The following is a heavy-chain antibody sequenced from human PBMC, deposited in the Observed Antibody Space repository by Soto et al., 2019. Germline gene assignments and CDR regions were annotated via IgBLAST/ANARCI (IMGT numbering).Heavy chain of an antibody. CDR3: VRVLYDSGVVDF. V-gene: IGHV3-53*01. CDR2: IQTGGAT. J-gene: IGHJ4*02. Sequence: QLVESGGGLFQAGGSTRLSCLASGFTISRYDMAWVRQAPGKGLGWASIIQTGGATYYTDSAQGRFTISRDKSRNMVYLQMSSLRVDDTGVYSCVRVLYDSGVVDFWGQGSPITVS. D-gene: IGHD5-12*01. CDR1: GFTISRYD.